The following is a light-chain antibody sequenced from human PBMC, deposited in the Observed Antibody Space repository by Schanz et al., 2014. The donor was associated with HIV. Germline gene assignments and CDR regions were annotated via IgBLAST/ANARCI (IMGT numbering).Light chain of an antibody. V-gene: IGLV2-23*01. CDR1: SSDVGSYNL. Sequence: QSALTQPASVSGSPGQSITISCTGTSSDVGSYNLVSWYQQHPGKAPKLMIYEGSKRPSGVSNRFSGSKSGNTASLTISGRQAEDEADYYCSSYAGSNNLVFGGGTKLTVL. J-gene: IGLJ2*01. CDR2: EGS. CDR3: SSYAGSNNLV.